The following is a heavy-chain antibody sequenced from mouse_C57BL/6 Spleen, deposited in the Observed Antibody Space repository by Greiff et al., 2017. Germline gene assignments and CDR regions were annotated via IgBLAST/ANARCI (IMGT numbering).Heavy chain of an antibody. V-gene: IGHV1-18*01. D-gene: IGHD2-1*01. CDR2: INPNNGGT. J-gene: IGHJ3*01. Sequence: VQLKQSGPELVKPGASVKIPCKASGYTFTDYNMDWVKQSHGKSLEWIGDINPNNGGTIYNQKFKGKATLTVDKSSSTAYMELRSLTSEDTAVYYCASGLGYYGNYGFAYWGQGTLVTVSA. CDR1: GYTFTDYN. CDR3: ASGLGYYGNYGFAY.